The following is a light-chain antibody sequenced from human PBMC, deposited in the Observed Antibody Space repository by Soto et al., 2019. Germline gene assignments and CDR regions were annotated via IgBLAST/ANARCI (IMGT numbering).Light chain of an antibody. CDR1: QSISSN. CDR2: DAS. V-gene: IGKV3-15*01. J-gene: IGKJ1*01. Sequence: ETGMTQSPATLSVSPGERSTLSCRASQSISSNLAWFQQKPGQAPRLLIYDASTMATGFPARFSGSGSGTEFTLTISSLQSEDFAVYYCQHYNKWPPTFGQGTKVDIK. CDR3: QHYNKWPPT.